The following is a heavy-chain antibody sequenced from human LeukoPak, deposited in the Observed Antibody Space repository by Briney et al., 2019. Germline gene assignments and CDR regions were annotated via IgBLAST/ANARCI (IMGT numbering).Heavy chain of an antibody. CDR1: GFTFSTYA. D-gene: IGHD3-22*01. CDR3: ARDRGRYYDSRGFYWGYYFDS. V-gene: IGHV3-23*01. Sequence: QPGGSLRLSCAASGFTFSTYAVNWVRQAPGKGLGWVSTISGSGDSTYYADSVKGRFTVSRDNSKDTLYLQMSSVRVDDTAAYYCARDRGRYYDSRGFYWGYYFDSWGQGILVTVST. J-gene: IGHJ4*02. CDR2: ISGSGDST.